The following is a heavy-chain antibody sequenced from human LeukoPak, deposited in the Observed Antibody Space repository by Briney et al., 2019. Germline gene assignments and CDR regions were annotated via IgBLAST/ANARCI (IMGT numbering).Heavy chain of an antibody. CDR1: GFTFSSYA. CDR3: ATGYCSGGSCYPVRLYYYGMDV. V-gene: IGHV3-30-3*01. J-gene: IGHJ6*02. CDR2: ISYDGSNK. D-gene: IGHD2-15*01. Sequence: GGSLRLSCAASGFTFSSYAMHWVRQAPGKGLEWVAVISYDGSNKYYADSVKGRFTISRDNSKNTLYLQMNSLRAEDTAVYYCATGYCSGGSCYPVRLYYYGMDVWGQGTTVTVSS.